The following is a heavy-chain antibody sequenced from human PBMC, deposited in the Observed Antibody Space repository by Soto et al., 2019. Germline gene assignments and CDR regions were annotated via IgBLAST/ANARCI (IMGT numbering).Heavy chain of an antibody. CDR1: GFTFSSYS. V-gene: IGHV3-21*01. D-gene: IGHD1-20*01. J-gene: IGHJ6*02. CDR2: ISSSSSYI. CDR3: ARAGITGTKAWYYYYGMDV. Sequence: GGSLRLSCAASGFTFSSYSMNWVRQAPGKGLEWVSSISSSSSYIYYADSVKGRFTISRDNAKNSLYLQMNSLRAEDTAVYYCARAGITGTKAWYYYYGMDVWGQGTTVTVSS.